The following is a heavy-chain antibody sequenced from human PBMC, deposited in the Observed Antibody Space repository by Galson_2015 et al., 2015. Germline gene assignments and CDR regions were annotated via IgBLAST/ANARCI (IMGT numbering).Heavy chain of an antibody. CDR3: ARNRVGGPKYYFDY. V-gene: IGHV1-3*01. D-gene: IGHD3-16*01. CDR2: INAGNGNT. J-gene: IGHJ4*02. CDR1: GYTFTSYA. Sequence: SVKVSCKASGYTFTSYATHWVRQAPGQRLEWMGWINAGNGNTKYSQKFQGRVTIPRDTSASTAYMELSSLRSADTAMYYCARNRVGGPKYYFDYCGQGTLVTVSS.